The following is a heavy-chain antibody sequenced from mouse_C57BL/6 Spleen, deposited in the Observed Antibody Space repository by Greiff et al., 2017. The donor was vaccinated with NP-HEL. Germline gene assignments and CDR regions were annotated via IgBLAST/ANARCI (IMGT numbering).Heavy chain of an antibody. CDR1: GYTFTDYY. J-gene: IGHJ4*01. CDR3: ARFPEDYYAMDY. V-gene: IGHV1-26*01. CDR2: INPNNGGT. Sequence: EVQLQQSGPELVKPGASVKISCKASGYTFTDYYMNWVKQSHGKSLEWIGDINPNNGGTSYNQKFKGKATLTVDKSSSTAYMELRSLTSEDSAVYYCARFPEDYYAMDYWGQGTSVTVSS.